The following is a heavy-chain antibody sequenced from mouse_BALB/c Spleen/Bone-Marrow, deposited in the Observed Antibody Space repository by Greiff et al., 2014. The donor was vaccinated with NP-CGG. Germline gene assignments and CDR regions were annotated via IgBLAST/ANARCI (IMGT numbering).Heavy chain of an antibody. CDR3: TRRNYDYDFDY. V-gene: IGHV1-37*01. J-gene: IGHJ2*01. CDR1: GYSFIGYT. Sequence: EVQVVESGPELAKPGASMRISCKASGYSFIGYTMNWVKQSHGKNLEWIGLINPYNGDTHYNQKFKDKATLTVDKSSSTAYMELLSLTSEDSAVYYCTRRNYDYDFDYWGQGTTLTVSS. CDR2: INPYNGDT. D-gene: IGHD2-4*01.